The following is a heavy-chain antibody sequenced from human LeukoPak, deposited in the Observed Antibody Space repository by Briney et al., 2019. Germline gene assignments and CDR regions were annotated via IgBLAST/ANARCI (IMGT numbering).Heavy chain of an antibody. CDR1: GGSISSSNW. Sequence: SGTLSLTCAVSGGSISSSNWWSWVRQPPGKGLEWIGEIYHSGSTNYNPSLKSRVTISVDTSKNQFSLNLSSVTAADTAVYYCARGGSSGWTAHDAFDIWGQGTMVTVSS. J-gene: IGHJ3*02. CDR3: ARGGSSGWTAHDAFDI. CDR2: IYHSGST. D-gene: IGHD6-19*01. V-gene: IGHV4-4*02.